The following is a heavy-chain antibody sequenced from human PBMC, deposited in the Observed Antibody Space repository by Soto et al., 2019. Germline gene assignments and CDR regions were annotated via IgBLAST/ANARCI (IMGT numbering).Heavy chain of an antibody. D-gene: IGHD3-16*01. CDR3: AKGRLWGGEGYNTYNYYGLDV. CDR1: GFTFADYA. Sequence: EVQLVESGGGLLQPGRSLRLSCAASGFTFADYAMHWVRQAPGKGLEWVSGISWNSGDIGYADSVKGRFTISRDNAKNSLYLEMNSQRAEDTALYYCAKGRLWGGEGYNTYNYYGLDVWGQGTTVTVSS. J-gene: IGHJ6*02. V-gene: IGHV3-9*01. CDR2: ISWNSGDI.